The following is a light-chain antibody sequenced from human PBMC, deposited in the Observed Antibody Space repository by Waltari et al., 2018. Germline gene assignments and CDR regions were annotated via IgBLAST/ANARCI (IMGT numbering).Light chain of an antibody. CDR2: AAS. Sequence: DIQMTQSPSSVSASVGDRVTITCRASQDVARWLAWCQQKPGKAPNLLIYAASSLHSGVPSRFSGSGSGTDFTLTISSLQPDDFATYYCQQANSFPPTFGPGTTVDIK. CDR1: QDVARW. CDR3: QQANSFPPT. V-gene: IGKV1D-12*01. J-gene: IGKJ3*01.